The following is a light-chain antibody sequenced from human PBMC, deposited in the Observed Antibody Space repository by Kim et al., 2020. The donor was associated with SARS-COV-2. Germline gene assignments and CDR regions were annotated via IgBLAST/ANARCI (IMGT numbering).Light chain of an antibody. J-gene: IGLJ3*02. CDR3: AAWDVSLNGPV. V-gene: IGLV1-44*01. CDR1: SSNIGSKT. CDR2: SNN. Sequence: GQRVTISCSGSSSNIGSKTVNWYQQLPGTAPKLLLYSNNQRPSGVPDRFSGSKSGTSASLAISGLQSEDEADYYCAAWDVSLNGPVFGGGTQLTVL.